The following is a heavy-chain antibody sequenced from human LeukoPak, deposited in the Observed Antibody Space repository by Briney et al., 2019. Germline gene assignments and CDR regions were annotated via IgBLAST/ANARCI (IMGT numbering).Heavy chain of an antibody. J-gene: IGHJ4*02. CDR1: GFTFSSDI. Sequence: GGSLRLSCRESGFTFSSDIMHWVCQAPGKGLEWVAFVQYDGSDKYYADSVKGRFTISRDNSKNMVFLQMDSLRAEDTAVYYCGKNENISGGGGQGFWSQGPLVTVSS. CDR2: VQYDGSDK. V-gene: IGHV3-30*02. CDR3: GKNENISGGGGQGF. D-gene: IGHD1-20*01.